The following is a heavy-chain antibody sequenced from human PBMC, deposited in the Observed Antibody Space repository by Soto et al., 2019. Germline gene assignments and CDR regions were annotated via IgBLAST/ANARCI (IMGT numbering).Heavy chain of an antibody. CDR1: GFTFSSYG. J-gene: IGHJ4*02. V-gene: IGHV3-33*01. D-gene: IGHD6-19*01. CDR2: IWYDGSNK. Sequence: TGGSLRLSCAASGFTFSSYGMHWVRQAPGKGLEWVAVIWYDGSNKYYADSVKGRFTISRDNSKNTLYLQMNSLRAEDTAVYYCARDYGSGYLDYWGQGTLVTVSS. CDR3: ARDYGSGYLDY.